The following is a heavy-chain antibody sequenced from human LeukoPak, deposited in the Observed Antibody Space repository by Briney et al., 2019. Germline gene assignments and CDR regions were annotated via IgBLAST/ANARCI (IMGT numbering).Heavy chain of an antibody. V-gene: IGHV1-18*04. CDR2: ISAYNGNT. J-gene: IGHJ4*02. CDR3: TRASSGYSYGLIDY. D-gene: IGHD5-18*01. CDR1: GYTFTSYG. Sequence: ASVKVSCKASGYTFTSYGISWVRQAPGQGLEWMGWISAYNGNTNYAQKLQGRVTMTTDTSTSTAYMELRSLRSDDTAVYCGTRASSGYSYGLIDYWGQGTLVTVSS.